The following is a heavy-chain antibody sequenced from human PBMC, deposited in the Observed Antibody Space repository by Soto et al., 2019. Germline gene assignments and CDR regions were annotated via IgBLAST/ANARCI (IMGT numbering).Heavy chain of an antibody. J-gene: IGHJ5*02. V-gene: IGHV1-3*01. CDR1: GYTFTGNS. CDR2: INASNGNT. CDR3: ARATDYYDSSGYYANWIDP. Sequence: ASVKVSCKASGYTFTGNSLHWVRQAPGQGLEWMGWINASNGNTKYSQKFQGRVTITRDTSTSTAYMELGSLRSEDTAVYYCARATDYYDSSGYYANWIDPWGQGTLVTAPQ. D-gene: IGHD3-22*01.